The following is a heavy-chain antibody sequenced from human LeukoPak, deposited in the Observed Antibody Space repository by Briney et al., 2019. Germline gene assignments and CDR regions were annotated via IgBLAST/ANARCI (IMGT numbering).Heavy chain of an antibody. CDR1: GLSFNAYC. Sequence: GGSLRLSCAASGLSFNAYCLAWVREAPGTGLEWVANINPAGSETFHVDPVKGRFSISRDHAKNLVYLQMNSLRAEDTAVYYCATFGLVAALDLWGQGTLVTVS. V-gene: IGHV3-7*01. D-gene: IGHD5-12*01. J-gene: IGHJ4*02. CDR3: ATFGLVAALDL. CDR2: INPAGSET.